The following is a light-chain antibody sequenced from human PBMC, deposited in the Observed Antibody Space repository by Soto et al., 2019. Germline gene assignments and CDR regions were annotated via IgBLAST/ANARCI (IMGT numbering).Light chain of an antibody. CDR2: DAS. J-gene: IGKJ5*01. Sequence: EIVLTQSPATLSLSPGERATFSCRASQSVSSDLVWYQHKPGQAPRLLIYDASNRATGIPARFSGSGSGTDFTLTISRLEPEDFAVYYCQQYDNSPITFGQGTRLEI. CDR3: QQYDNSPIT. V-gene: IGKV3-20*01. CDR1: QSVSSD.